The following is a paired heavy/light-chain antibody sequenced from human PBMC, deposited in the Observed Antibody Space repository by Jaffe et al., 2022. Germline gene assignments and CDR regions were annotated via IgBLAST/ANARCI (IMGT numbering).Heavy chain of an antibody. V-gene: IGHV3-21*06. CDR3: ARSRERIIMVQVDN. CDR1: GFTFSTYS. Sequence: EVQLVDSGGGLVKPGGSLRLSCEASGFTFSTYSMNWVRQAPGKGLEWVSSISSSSNYIYYADSVKGRFTISRDNAKNSLYLQMNSLRAEDTAVYYCARSRERIIMVQVDNWGQGTLGTVSS. CDR2: ISSSSNYI. J-gene: IGHJ4*02. D-gene: IGHD3-10*01.
Light chain of an antibody. CDR2: DNT. J-gene: IGLJ2*01. Sequence: QSVLTQPPSVSAAPGQKVTISCSGSSSNIGNNYVSWYQQLPGTAPKLLIYDNTKRPPGIPDRFSGSKSGTSATLGITGLQTGDEADYYCGTWDSSLSAVVFGGGTKLTVL. CDR3: GTWDSSLSAVV. CDR1: SSNIGNNY. V-gene: IGLV1-51*01.